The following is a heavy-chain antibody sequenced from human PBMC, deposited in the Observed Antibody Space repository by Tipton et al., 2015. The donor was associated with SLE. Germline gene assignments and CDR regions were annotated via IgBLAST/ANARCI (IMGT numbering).Heavy chain of an antibody. Sequence: LRLSCAASGFTFSDYYMSWIRQPPGKGLEWIGEINHSGSTNYNPSLKSRVTISVDTSKNQFSLKLSSVTAADTAVYYCARGPNGLWFRARNWFDPWGQGTLVTVSS. D-gene: IGHD3-10*01. J-gene: IGHJ5*02. V-gene: IGHV4-34*01. CDR2: INHSGST. CDR1: GFTFSDYY. CDR3: ARGPNGLWFRARNWFDP.